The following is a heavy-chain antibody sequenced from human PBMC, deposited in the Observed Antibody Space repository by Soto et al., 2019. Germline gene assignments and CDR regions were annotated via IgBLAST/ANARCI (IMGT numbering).Heavy chain of an antibody. J-gene: IGHJ4*02. CDR3: ARDPTYFYDSSGYYDY. Sequence: GVSLRLSCAASGFTFVSYGMHWVRQAPGKGLVWVSRINSDGSSTSYADSVKGRFTISRDNAKNTLYLQMNSLRAEDTAVYYCARDPTYFYDSSGYYDYWGQGTLVTVSS. V-gene: IGHV3-74*01. CDR2: INSDGSST. D-gene: IGHD3-22*01. CDR1: GFTFVSYG.